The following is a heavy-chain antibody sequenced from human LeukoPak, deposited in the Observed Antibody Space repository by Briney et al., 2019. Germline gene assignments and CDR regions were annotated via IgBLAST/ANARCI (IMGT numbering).Heavy chain of an antibody. D-gene: IGHD3-3*01. CDR2: IYYSGST. CDR1: GGSISSGDYY. CDR3: ARLDYDFWSGYDY. Sequence: PSQTLSLTCTVSGGSISSGDYYWSWIRQPPGKGLEWIGYIYYSGSTYYIPSLKSRVTISVDTSKNQFSLKLSSVTAADTAVYYCARLDYDFWSGYDYWGQGTLVTVSS. V-gene: IGHV4-30-4*08. J-gene: IGHJ4*02.